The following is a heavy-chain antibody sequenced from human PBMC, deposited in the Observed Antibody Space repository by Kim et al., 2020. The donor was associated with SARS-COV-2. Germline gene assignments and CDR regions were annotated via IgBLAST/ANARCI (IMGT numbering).Heavy chain of an antibody. CDR3: ARVLVRGLGYYYYYGMDV. CDR1: GGSLSGYY. V-gene: IGHV4-34*01. CDR2: INHSGST. Sequence: SETLSLTCAVYGGSLSGYYWSWIRQPPGKGLEWIGEINHSGSTNYNPSLKSRVTISVDTSKNQFSLKLSSVTAAGTAVYYCARVLVRGLGYYYYYGMDVWGQGTTVTVSS. D-gene: IGHD3-10*01. J-gene: IGHJ6*02.